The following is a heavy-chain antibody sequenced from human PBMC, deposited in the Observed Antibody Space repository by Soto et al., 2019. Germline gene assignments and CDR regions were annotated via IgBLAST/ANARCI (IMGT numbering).Heavy chain of an antibody. CDR3: ALTSNYYYYGMDV. CDR2: IYSGGST. J-gene: IGHJ6*02. CDR1: GFTVSSNY. V-gene: IGHV3-53*01. Sequence: EVPLVESGGGLIQPGGSLRLSCAASGFTVSSNYMSWVRQAPGKGLEWVSVIYSGGSTYYADSVKGRFTISRDNSKNTVYLQMNSLRAEDTAVYYCALTSNYYYYGMDVWGQGTTVTVSS.